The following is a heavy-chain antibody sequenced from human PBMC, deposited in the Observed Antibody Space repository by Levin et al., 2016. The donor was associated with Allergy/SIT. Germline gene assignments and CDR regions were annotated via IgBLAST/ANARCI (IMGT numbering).Heavy chain of an antibody. CDR1: GFNFNTFA. CDR3: AKGLVEWELLNLDY. D-gene: IGHD1-26*01. J-gene: IGHJ4*02. Sequence: GESLKISCAASGFNFNTFAMTWVRQAPGKGLEWVSSISGSGGSTSYADSVKGRFTVSRDKSKNTLYLQMNSLRVEDTAMYYCAKGLVEWELLNLDYWGQGTLVTVSS. V-gene: IGHV3-23*01. CDR2: ISGSGGST.